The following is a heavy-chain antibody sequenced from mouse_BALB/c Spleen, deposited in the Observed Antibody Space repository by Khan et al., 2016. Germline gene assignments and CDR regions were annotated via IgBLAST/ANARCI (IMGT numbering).Heavy chain of an antibody. CDR3: ARVWGDY. CDR2: MLGVGST. V-gene: IGHV2-6-7*01. J-gene: IGHJ4*01. Sequence: VELVESGPGLVAPSQSLSITCTVSGFSLTGYGVNWVRQPPGKGLEWLGMMLGVGSTDYNSALKSRPSISKDNSKGQVYLKMSRLQTDDTARYYCARVWGDYWGQESSVTVSS. CDR1: GFSLTGYG.